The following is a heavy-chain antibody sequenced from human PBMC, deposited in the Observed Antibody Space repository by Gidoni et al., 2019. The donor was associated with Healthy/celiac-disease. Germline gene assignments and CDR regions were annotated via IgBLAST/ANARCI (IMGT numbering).Heavy chain of an antibody. CDR3: AKGGSTMVRGEIYYYYYYYMDV. V-gene: IGHV3-9*01. CDR2: ISWNSGSI. J-gene: IGHJ6*03. D-gene: IGHD3-10*01. Sequence: EVQLVESGGGLVQPGRSLRLSCAASGFTFDDYAMHWVRQAPGKGLEWVSGISWNSGSIGYADSVKGRFTISRDNAKNSLYLQMNSLRAEDTALYYCAKGGSTMVRGEIYYYYYYYMDVWGKGTTVTVSS. CDR1: GFTFDDYA.